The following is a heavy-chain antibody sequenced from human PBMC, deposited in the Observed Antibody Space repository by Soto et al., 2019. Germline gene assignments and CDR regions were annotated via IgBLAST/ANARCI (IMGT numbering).Heavy chain of an antibody. D-gene: IGHD4-17*01. V-gene: IGHV4-39*01. Sequence: SETLSLPCTVSGGSISSSSYYWGWLRQPPGKGLEWIWSLYYSGSTYSNPSLKSRVTISVDTSKNQFSLKLSSVTAADTAVYYCARLEGTYGDFDYWGQGTLVTVSS. CDR1: GGSISSSSYY. CDR3: ARLEGTYGDFDY. J-gene: IGHJ4*02. CDR2: LYYSGST.